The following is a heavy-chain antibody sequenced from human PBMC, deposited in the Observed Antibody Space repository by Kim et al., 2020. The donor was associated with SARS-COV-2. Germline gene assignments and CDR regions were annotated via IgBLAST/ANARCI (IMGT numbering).Heavy chain of an antibody. V-gene: IGHV3-23*01. CDR1: GFTFDTYA. Sequence: GGSLRLSCVASGFTFDTYAMSWVRQAPGKGLEWVSVITGNGINKFFADSVRGRFTISRDNSKNTLFLQMNSLRDEDMALYYCAKMVVMDGYNYYYYYGMDVWGQGTTVTVSS. D-gene: IGHD3-22*01. CDR3: AKMVVMDGYNYYYYYGMDV. CDR2: ITGNGINK. J-gene: IGHJ6*02.